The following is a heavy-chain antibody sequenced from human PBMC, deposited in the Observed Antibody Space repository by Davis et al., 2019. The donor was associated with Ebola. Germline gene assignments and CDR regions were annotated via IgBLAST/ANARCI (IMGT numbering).Heavy chain of an antibody. Sequence: ASVKVSCKASGYTFTGYYIHWVRQAPGQGLEWMGWINPNSGGTNYAQTFQGRVTMTRDTSISTAYMELSRLRSDDTAVYYCARARGGTEYDAFDIWGQGTMVTVSS. CDR3: ARARGGTEYDAFDI. J-gene: IGHJ3*02. CDR2: INPNSGGT. CDR1: GYTFTGYY. D-gene: IGHD2-8*02. V-gene: IGHV1-2*02.